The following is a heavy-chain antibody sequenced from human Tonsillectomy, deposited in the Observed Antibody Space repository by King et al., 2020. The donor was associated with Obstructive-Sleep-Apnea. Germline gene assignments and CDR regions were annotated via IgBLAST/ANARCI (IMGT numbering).Heavy chain of an antibody. V-gene: IGHV3-23*04. Sequence: VQLVESGGGLVQPGGSLRLSCAASGFTLSSYAMSWVRQAPGKGLEWGSAISGRGVSPYYADSVKGRFTISIDNSKNTLYLQMNSLRAEDTAVYYCAKDLYCSSTSSYAGFDYWGQGTLVTVSS. CDR1: GFTLSSYA. J-gene: IGHJ4*02. CDR3: AKDLYCSSTSSYAGFDY. D-gene: IGHD2-2*01. CDR2: ISGRGVSP.